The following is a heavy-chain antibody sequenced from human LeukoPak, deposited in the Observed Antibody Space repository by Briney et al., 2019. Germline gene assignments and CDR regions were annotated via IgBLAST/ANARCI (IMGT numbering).Heavy chain of an antibody. Sequence: GGSLRLSCAASGFTFSSYAMSWVRQAPGKGLEWVSAISGSGGSTYYADSVKGRFTISRDNSKNTLYLQMNSLRAEDTAVYYCAKKRYYYGSESYSDYWGQGTLVTVSS. J-gene: IGHJ4*02. D-gene: IGHD3-10*01. CDR2: ISGSGGST. V-gene: IGHV3-23*01. CDR3: AKKRYYYGSESYSDY. CDR1: GFTFSSYA.